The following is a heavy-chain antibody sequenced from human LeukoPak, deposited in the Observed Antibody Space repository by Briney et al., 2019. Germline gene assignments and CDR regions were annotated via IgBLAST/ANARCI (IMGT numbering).Heavy chain of an antibody. CDR2: INSDGSST. CDR1: GFTFSSYW. V-gene: IGHV3-74*01. J-gene: IGHJ4*02. D-gene: IGHD6-13*01. Sequence: GGSLRLSCAASGFTFSSYWMHWVRQAPGKGLVWVSRINSDGSSTSYADSVKGRFTISRDNAKNTPYLQMNSLRAEDTAVYYCARVMVAAAATVFDYWGQGTLVTVSS. CDR3: ARVMVAAAATVFDY.